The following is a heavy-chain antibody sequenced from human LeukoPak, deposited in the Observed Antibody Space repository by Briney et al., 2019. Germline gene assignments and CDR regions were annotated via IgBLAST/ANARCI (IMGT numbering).Heavy chain of an antibody. CDR2: VSASGGNT. CDR1: GFTFDDYG. D-gene: IGHD3-16*01. CDR3: GKGLYHDYSGIGDY. Sequence: GGSLRLSCAASGFTFDDYGMSWVRQAPGKGLEWVSAVSASGGNTYYADSVKGRFTISRDNSKNTLYLQVNSLRAEDTAVYYCGKGLYHDYSGIGDYWGQGTLVTVSS. V-gene: IGHV3-23*01. J-gene: IGHJ4*02.